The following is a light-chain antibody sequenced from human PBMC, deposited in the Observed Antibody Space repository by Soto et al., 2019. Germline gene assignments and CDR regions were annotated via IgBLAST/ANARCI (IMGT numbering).Light chain of an antibody. CDR2: GSS. CDR1: QSVGSN. J-gene: IGKJ5*01. CDR3: QQYGNSPPGP. Sequence: EILDSRSTATLPVTRGERGTLSGRASQSVGSNLAWFQQKPGQAPRLLIYGSSNRATGIPDRFSGSGSGADFTLTISILEPEDFAVYFWQQYGNSPPGPIGQGTRLEIK. V-gene: IGKV3-20*01.